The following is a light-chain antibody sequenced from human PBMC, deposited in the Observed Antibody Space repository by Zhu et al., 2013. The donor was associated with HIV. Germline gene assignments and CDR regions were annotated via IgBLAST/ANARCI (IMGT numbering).Light chain of an antibody. J-gene: IGKJ2*04. V-gene: IGKV3D-15*03. CDR2: GAS. Sequence: EIVMTQSPATLSVSPGERATLSCRASQSVSSNLAWYQQKPGQAPRLLIYGASIRATGIPARFSGSGSGTEFTLTISILQSEDFAVYYCQQYNYWPRSFGQGTKLDFK. CDR3: QQYNYWPRS. CDR1: QSVSSN.